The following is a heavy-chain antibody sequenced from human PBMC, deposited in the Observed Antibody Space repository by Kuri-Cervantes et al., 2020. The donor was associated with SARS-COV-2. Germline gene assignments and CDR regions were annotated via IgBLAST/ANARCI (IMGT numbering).Heavy chain of an antibody. J-gene: IGHJ3*01. Sequence: ESLKISCAVSGYSISSGYYWGWIRQPPGKGLEWIGSIYHSGSTYYNPSLKSRVTISVDTSKNQFSLKLSSVTAADTAVYSCSRSRVPAAAALWGQGTMVTVSS. V-gene: IGHV4-38-2*01. CDR2: IYHSGST. CDR3: SRSRVPAAAAL. D-gene: IGHD2-2*01. CDR1: GYSISSGYY.